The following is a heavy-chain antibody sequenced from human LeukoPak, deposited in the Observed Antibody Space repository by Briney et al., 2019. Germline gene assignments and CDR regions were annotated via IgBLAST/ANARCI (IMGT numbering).Heavy chain of an antibody. Sequence: GGSLRLSCAASGFTFSTYSMNWVRQAPGKGLEWVSRINSDGSSTSYADSVKGRFTISRDNAKNTLYLQMNSLRAEDTAVYYCAMNVQWLVEYGAFDIWGQGTMVTVSS. CDR3: AMNVQWLVEYGAFDI. CDR2: INSDGSST. CDR1: GFTFSTYS. V-gene: IGHV3-74*01. D-gene: IGHD6-19*01. J-gene: IGHJ3*02.